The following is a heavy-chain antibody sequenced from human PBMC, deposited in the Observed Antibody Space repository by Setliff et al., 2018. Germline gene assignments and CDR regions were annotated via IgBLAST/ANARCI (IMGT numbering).Heavy chain of an antibody. J-gene: IGHJ4*02. D-gene: IGHD3-3*01. Sequence: GGSLRLSCVASTFTFSKYAVTWVRQAPGKGLEWVSSIGASRDNTYYADSVKGRFTISRDNSRNTMYLQMNSLRDEDTAIYFCARGSGVGYWGQGTLVTVSS. CDR2: IGASRDNT. CDR1: TFTFSKYA. V-gene: IGHV3-23*01. CDR3: ARGSGVGY.